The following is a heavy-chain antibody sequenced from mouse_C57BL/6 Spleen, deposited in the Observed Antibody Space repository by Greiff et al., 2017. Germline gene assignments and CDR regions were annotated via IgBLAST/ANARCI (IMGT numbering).Heavy chain of an antibody. CDR3: ASRYGSSYLYAMDY. Sequence: VQLQQPGAELVKPGASVKLSCKASSYTFTSYWMHWVKQRPGRGLEWIGRIDPNSGGTKYNEKFKSKATLTVDKPSSTAYMQLSSLTSEDSAVXYCASRYGSSYLYAMDYWGQGTSVTVSS. D-gene: IGHD1-1*01. V-gene: IGHV1-72*01. J-gene: IGHJ4*01. CDR1: SYTFTSYW. CDR2: IDPNSGGT.